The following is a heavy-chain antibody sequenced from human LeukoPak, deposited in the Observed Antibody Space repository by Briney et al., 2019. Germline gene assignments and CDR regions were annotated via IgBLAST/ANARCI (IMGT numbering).Heavy chain of an antibody. CDR2: IIPILGIA. Sequence: SVKVSCKASGGTFSSYAISWVRQAPGQGLEWMGRIIPILGIANYAQKFQGRVTITAGKSTSTAYMELSSLRSEDTAVYYCATRYDTEFDYWGQGTLVTVSS. CDR1: GGTFSSYA. V-gene: IGHV1-69*04. J-gene: IGHJ4*02. D-gene: IGHD3-9*01. CDR3: ATRYDTEFDY.